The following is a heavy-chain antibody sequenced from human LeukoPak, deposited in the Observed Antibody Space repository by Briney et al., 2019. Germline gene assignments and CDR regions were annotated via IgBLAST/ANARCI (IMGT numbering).Heavy chain of an antibody. J-gene: IGHJ4*02. CDR1: GFTFSSYG. D-gene: IGHD3-10*01. CDR2: IRYDGSNK. CDR3: AKEYGSGRYYFDY. Sequence: GGSLRLSCAASGFTFSSYGMHWARQAPGKGLEWVAFIRYDGSNKYYADSVKGRFTISRDNSKNTLYLQMNSLRAEDTAVYYCAKEYGSGRYYFDYWGQGTLVTVSS. V-gene: IGHV3-30*02.